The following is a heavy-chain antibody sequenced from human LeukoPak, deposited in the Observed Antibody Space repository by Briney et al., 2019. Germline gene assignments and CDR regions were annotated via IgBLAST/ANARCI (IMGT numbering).Heavy chain of an antibody. CDR1: GYTFTSYD. V-gene: IGHV1-8*01. D-gene: IGHD3-3*01. CDR3: ARCKDFWSGFSQRITLRYYYGMDV. CDR2: MSPNSGDT. J-gene: IGHJ6*02. Sequence: ASVKVSCKASGYTFTSYDFNWVRQATGQRPEWMGWMSPNSGDTGYAQKFQDRVTMTRNTSISTAYMELSSLRSDDTAVYYCARCKDFWSGFSQRITLRYYYGMDVWGQGTTVTVSS.